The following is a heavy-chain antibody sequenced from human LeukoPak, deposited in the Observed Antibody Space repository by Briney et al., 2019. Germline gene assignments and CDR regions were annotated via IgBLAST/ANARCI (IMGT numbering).Heavy chain of an antibody. CDR3: ASAKLWTSFEGY. Sequence: GGSLRLSCAASGFTFSSYAMNWVRQAPGKGLEWVSTISGSGGSTYYADSVKGRFTISRDNSKNTLYLQMNSLTAEDTAVYYCASAKLWTSFEGYWGRGILVTVS. D-gene: IGHD1-1*01. CDR2: ISGSGGST. CDR1: GFTFSSYA. V-gene: IGHV3-23*01. J-gene: IGHJ4*02.